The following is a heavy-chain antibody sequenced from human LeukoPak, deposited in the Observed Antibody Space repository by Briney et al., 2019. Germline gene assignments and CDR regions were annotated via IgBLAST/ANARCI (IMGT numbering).Heavy chain of an antibody. CDR2: IYFSGST. V-gene: IGHV4-39*01. CDR3: ASRTTTTYYYYYMDV. CDR1: GGSISSSTYY. Sequence: SETLSLTCTVSGGSISSSTYYWAWIRQPPGKGLEWIGIIYFSGSTYYNPSLKSRVTISLDTSKNQFSLKLSSVTAADTAVYCCASRTTTTYYYYYMDVWGKGTTVTVSS. J-gene: IGHJ6*03. D-gene: IGHD1-26*01.